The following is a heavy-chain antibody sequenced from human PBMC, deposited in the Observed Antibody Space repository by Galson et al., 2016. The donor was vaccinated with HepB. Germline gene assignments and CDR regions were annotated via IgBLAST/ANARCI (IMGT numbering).Heavy chain of an antibody. D-gene: IGHD4-11*01. J-gene: IGHJ5*02. CDR1: GFTFSSYA. CDR2: ISYDGSNK. CDR3: ARHDYTFDP. V-gene: IGHV3-30*04. Sequence: SLRLSCAASGFTFSSYAMHWVRQAPGKGLEWVAVISYDGSNKYYADSVKGRFTISRDNSKNTLYLQMDSLRAEDTAVYYCARHDYTFDPWGQGTLVTVSS.